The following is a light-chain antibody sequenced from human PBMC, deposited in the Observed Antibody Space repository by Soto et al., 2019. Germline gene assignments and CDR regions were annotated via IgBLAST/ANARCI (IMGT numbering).Light chain of an antibody. Sequence: DIQLTQSPSFLSASVGDTVTITCQAGQGMSTYLAWYQQKPGKVPKLLIRSASTLQSGVPPRFSGGGSGTEFTLTISTLQPDDSGIYYCQQLNGYQLAFGGGTNVEIK. CDR2: SAS. CDR1: QGMSTY. J-gene: IGKJ4*01. CDR3: QQLNGYQLA. V-gene: IGKV1-9*01.